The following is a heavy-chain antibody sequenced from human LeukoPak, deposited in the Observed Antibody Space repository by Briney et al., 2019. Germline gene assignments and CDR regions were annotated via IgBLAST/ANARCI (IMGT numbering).Heavy chain of an antibody. Sequence: GASVKVSCKASGHTFTSHDINWVRQATGLGLEWLGWMSPKSGNTGYAQKFQGRVTMTRDTSISTAYMELSSLRFDDTAVYFCTREKDFADGICYEDWGQRTLGTVSS. J-gene: IGHJ4*02. CDR1: GHTFTSHD. V-gene: IGHV1-8*01. D-gene: IGHD2-8*01. CDR2: MSPKSGNT. CDR3: TREKDFADGICYED.